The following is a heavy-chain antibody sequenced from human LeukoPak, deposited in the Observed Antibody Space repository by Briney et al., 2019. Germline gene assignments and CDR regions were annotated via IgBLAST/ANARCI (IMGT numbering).Heavy chain of an antibody. CDR1: GFTFSSHS. J-gene: IGHJ4*02. CDR2: IKQDGSEK. Sequence: GGSLRLSCAASGFTFSSHSMSWVRQAPGKGLEWVASIKQDGSEKYDVDSVKGRFPISRDNAQNSLYLQMNSLRAEDTAVYYCARVYRSSSGYCFDYWGQGTLVTVSS. D-gene: IGHD6-6*01. V-gene: IGHV3-7*01. CDR3: ARVYRSSSGYCFDY.